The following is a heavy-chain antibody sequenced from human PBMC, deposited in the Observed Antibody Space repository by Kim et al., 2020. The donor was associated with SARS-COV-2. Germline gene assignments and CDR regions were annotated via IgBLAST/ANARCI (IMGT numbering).Heavy chain of an antibody. D-gene: IGHD3-16*01. J-gene: IGHJ3*02. Sequence: SVKGRFAIARDKSQNTLYLHMNSLRPEDTAVYYCVREFYDMADAFDIWGQGTVVTVSS. V-gene: IGHV3-30*09. CDR3: VREFYDMADAFDI.